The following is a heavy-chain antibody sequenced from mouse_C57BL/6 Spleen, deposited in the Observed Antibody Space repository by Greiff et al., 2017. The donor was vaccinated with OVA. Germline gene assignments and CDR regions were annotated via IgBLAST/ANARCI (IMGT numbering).Heavy chain of an antibody. V-gene: IGHV1-64*01. Sequence: VKLMESGAELVKPGASVKLSCKASGYTFTSYWMHWVKQRPGQGLEWIGMIHPNSGSTNYNEKFKSKATLTVDKSSSTAYMQLSSLTSEDSAVYYCARNYGSNFDYWGQGTTLTVSS. CDR3: ARNYGSNFDY. CDR2: IHPNSGST. D-gene: IGHD1-1*01. J-gene: IGHJ2*01. CDR1: GYTFTSYW.